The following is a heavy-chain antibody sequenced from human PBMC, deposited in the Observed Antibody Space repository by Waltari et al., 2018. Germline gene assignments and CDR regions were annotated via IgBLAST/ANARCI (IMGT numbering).Heavy chain of an antibody. CDR3: ARDPYDSSGYYPSYYYYGMDV. J-gene: IGHJ6*02. D-gene: IGHD3-22*01. V-gene: IGHV1-3*01. CDR1: GYTFTSYA. Sequence: QVQLVQSGAEVKKPGASVKVSCKASGYTFTSYAMHWVRQAPGQRLEWMGWINAGNGNTKYSQKFQGSVTITRDTSASTAYMELSSLRSEDTAVYYCARDPYDSSGYYPSYYYYGMDVWGQGTTVTVSS. CDR2: INAGNGNT.